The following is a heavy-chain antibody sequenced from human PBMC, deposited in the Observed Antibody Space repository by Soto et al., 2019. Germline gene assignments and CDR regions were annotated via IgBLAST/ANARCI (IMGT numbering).Heavy chain of an antibody. D-gene: IGHD3-16*01. CDR3: ARGRGSPKNKQYYFDY. CDR2: INPSGGST. V-gene: IGHV1-46*03. CDR1: GYTFTSYY. J-gene: IGHJ4*02. Sequence: QVQLVQSGAEVKKPGASVKVSCTASGYTFTSYYMHWVRQAPGQGLEWMGIINPSGGSTSYAQKFQGRVTMTRDTSTSTVYMELSSLRSEDTAVYYCARGRGSPKNKQYYFDYWGQGTLVTVSS.